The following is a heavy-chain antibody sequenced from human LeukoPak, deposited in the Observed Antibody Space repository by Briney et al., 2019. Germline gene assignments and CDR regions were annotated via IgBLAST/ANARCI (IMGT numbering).Heavy chain of an antibody. J-gene: IGHJ5*02. CDR2: ISAYNGNT. D-gene: IGHD2/OR15-2a*01. Sequence: ASVKVSCKASGCTFTSYGISWVRQAPGQGLEWMGWISAYNGNTNYAQKLQGRVTMTTDTSTSTAYMELRSLRSDDTAVYYCARGDFFSHLNWFDPWGQGTLVTVSS. CDR1: GCTFTSYG. V-gene: IGHV1-18*01. CDR3: ARGDFFSHLNWFDP.